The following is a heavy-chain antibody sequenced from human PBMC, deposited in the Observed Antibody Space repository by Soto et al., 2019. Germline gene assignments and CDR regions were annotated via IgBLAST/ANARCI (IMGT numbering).Heavy chain of an antibody. CDR2: FYPSGRT. CDR3: ASSSSITPQNDL. D-gene: IGHD1-20*01. J-gene: IGHJ4*02. Sequence: SETLSLTCTVSGASISDYYWSWIRQSPGKGLDWIGYFYPSGRTDYNPSLKSRVTISVGTSKNQFSLELNSLTAAATAVYYCASSSSITPQNDLWGQGALVTVSS. V-gene: IGHV4-59*01. CDR1: GASISDYY.